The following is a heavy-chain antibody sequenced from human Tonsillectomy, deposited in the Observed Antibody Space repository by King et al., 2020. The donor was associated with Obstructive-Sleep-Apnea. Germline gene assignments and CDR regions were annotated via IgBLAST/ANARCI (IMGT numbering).Heavy chain of an antibody. CDR2: ISFDGSDK. Sequence: VQLVESGGCVVQPGRSLRLSCAASGFTFSNYGMHWVRQAPGGGLEWGAIISFDGSDKYYAYSLKGRITISRDNSKSTLYLQMNSLRPEDTAVYYCGGYNWFDPWGQGTLVTVSS. J-gene: IGHJ5*02. CDR3: GGYNWFDP. D-gene: IGHD6-13*01. CDR1: GFTFSNYG. V-gene: IGHV3-30*03.